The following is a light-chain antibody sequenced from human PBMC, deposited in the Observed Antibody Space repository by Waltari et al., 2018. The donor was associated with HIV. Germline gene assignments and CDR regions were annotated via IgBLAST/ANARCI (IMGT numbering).Light chain of an antibody. CDR1: ENIDTN. Sequence: EIVLTQSPITLSLSPGERATLSCSASENIDTNLAWYQQTLGQAPRRLMDGASTRATGIPARFSGSGSGRDFTLTISSLQSEDFVVYYCHQYNEWPRTFGQGTKVEV. V-gene: IGKV3-15*01. J-gene: IGKJ1*01. CDR3: HQYNEWPRT. CDR2: GAS.